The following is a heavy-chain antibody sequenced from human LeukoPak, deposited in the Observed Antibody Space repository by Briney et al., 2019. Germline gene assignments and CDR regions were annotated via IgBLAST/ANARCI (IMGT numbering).Heavy chain of an antibody. CDR3: ASDTAMVIYYYYYMDV. D-gene: IGHD5-18*01. Sequence: GGSLRLSCAASGFTFSSHAMSWVRQAPGKGLEWVSAISGSGGSTYYADSVKGRFTISRDNSKNTLYLQMNSLRAEDTAVYYCASDTAMVIYYYYYMDVWGKGTTVTVSS. CDR2: ISGSGGST. CDR1: GFTFSSHA. J-gene: IGHJ6*03. V-gene: IGHV3-23*01.